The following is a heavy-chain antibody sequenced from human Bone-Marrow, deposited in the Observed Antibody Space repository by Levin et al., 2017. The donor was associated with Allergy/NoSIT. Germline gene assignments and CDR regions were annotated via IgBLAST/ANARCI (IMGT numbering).Heavy chain of an antibody. J-gene: IGHJ4*02. D-gene: IGHD6-13*01. V-gene: IGHV3-48*02. CDR1: GFTFSSYS. CDR2: ISSSSSTI. CDR3: ARVRSSSWISFDY. Sequence: GESLKISCAASGFTFSSYSMNWVRQAPGKGLEWVSYISSSSSTIYYADSVKGRFTISRDNAKNSLYLQMNSLRDEDTAVYYCARVRSSSWISFDYWGQGTLVTVSS.